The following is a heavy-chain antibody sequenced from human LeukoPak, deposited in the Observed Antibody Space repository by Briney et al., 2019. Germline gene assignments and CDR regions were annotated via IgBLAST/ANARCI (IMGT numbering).Heavy chain of an antibody. J-gene: IGHJ4*02. CDR2: ISYSGST. D-gene: IGHD3-22*01. CDR3: ARHVRGDTSGYYWLYFDY. V-gene: IGHV4-39*01. Sequence: SETLSLTCSVSGGSISSSSYYWGWIRQPPGKGLEWIRSISYSGSTYYNPSLKSRVTISVDTSKNQFSLKLNSVPAADTAVYYCARHVRGDTSGYYWLYFDYWGQGTLVTVSS. CDR1: GGSISSSSYY.